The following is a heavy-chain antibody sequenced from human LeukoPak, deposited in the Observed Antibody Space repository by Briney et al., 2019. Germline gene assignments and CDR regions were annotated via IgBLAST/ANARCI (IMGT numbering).Heavy chain of an antibody. Sequence: ASVKASCKASGYTFTGYYMHWVRQAPGKGLEWMGGFDPEDGETIYAQKFQGRVTMTEDMSTTTDYMELSSLRSEDTAVYYCARDNSVGDIAWWFDPWGQGTLVTVSS. CDR2: FDPEDGET. CDR3: ARDNSVGDIAWWFDP. V-gene: IGHV1-24*01. J-gene: IGHJ5*02. D-gene: IGHD3-16*02. CDR1: GYTFTGYY.